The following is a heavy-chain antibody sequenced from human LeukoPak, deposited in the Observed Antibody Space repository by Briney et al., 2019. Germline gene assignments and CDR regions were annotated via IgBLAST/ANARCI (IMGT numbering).Heavy chain of an antibody. CDR2: INHSGSN. D-gene: IGHD1-14*01. CDR1: GGSFSGYY. J-gene: IGHJ5*02. CDR3: TSPTAARWFDP. V-gene: IGHV4-34*01. Sequence: SETLSLTCAVYGGSFSGYYWSWIRQPPGKGLEWIGEINHSGSNNYNPSLKSRVTISLDTSKNQSSLKLSSVTAADTAVYYCTSPTAARWFDPWGQGTLVTVSS.